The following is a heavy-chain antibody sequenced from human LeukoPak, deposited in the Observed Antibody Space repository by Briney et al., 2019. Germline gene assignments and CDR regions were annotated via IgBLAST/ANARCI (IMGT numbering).Heavy chain of an antibody. CDR3: ARDGIRIVVVPAAEYYYYYGMDV. D-gene: IGHD2-2*01. Sequence: GGSLRLSCAASGFTFSSYSMNWARQAPGKGLEWVSYISSSSSTIYYADSVKGRFTISRDNAKNSLYLQMNSLRAEDTAVYYCARDGIRIVVVPAAEYYYYYGMDVWGQGTTVTVSS. J-gene: IGHJ6*02. V-gene: IGHV3-48*04. CDR1: GFTFSSYS. CDR2: ISSSSSTI.